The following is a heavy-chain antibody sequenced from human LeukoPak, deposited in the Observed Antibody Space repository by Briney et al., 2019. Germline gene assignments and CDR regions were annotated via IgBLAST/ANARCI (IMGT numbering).Heavy chain of an antibody. J-gene: IGHJ4*02. CDR1: GYTFTSHW. CDR2: IRPANSDT. V-gene: IGHV5-51*01. D-gene: IGHD2-15*01. Sequence: GESLKISCRGSGYTFTSHWIAWVRQMPGKGLEWMGIIRPANSDTRYSASFEGQVTISADKSITTAYLQWSSLEASDTAMYYCARRYCSGTTCYNFDLWGQGTLVTVSS. CDR3: ARRYCSGTTCYNFDL.